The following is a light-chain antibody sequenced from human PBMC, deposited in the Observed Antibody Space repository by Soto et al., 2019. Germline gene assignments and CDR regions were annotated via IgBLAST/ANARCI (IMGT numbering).Light chain of an antibody. V-gene: IGLV2-14*03. J-gene: IGLJ1*01. CDR3: CSYTSSSTHV. CDR2: DVN. Sequence: QSALTQPASVSGSPGQSITISCTGTSSDVGGYNFVSWYQQHPGKVPKLMIFDVNRRPSGVSDRFSGSKSGNTASLTISGLQAMDEGDYYCCSYTSSSTHVFGRGTKLTV. CDR1: SSDVGGYNF.